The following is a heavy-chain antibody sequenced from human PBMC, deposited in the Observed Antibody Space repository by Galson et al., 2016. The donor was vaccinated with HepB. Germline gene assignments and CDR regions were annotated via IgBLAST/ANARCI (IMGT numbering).Heavy chain of an antibody. CDR3: TKGTKRDIALVPAAVGVEW. Sequence: SLRLSCAASGFTFSNYAMNWVRQTPAKGLEWVSSISPRSNSIYYATSVKGRFTISRDNAKNSLYLQMTSLGVDDTAVYYCTKGTKRDIALVPAAVGVEWWRHGTLVPVSS. J-gene: IGHJ4*01. D-gene: IGHD2-2*01. CDR2: ISPRSNSI. CDR1: GFTFSNYA. V-gene: IGHV3-21*01.